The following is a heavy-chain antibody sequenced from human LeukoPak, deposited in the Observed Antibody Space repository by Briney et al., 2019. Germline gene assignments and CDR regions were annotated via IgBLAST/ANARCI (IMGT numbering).Heavy chain of an antibody. V-gene: IGHV4-59*01. D-gene: IGHD3-3*01. Sequence: SETLSLTCTVSGGSISSYYWSWIRQPPGKGLEWIGYIYYSGSTNYNPSLKSRVTISVDTSTNQFSLKLSSVTAADTAVYYCARAGLTIFGVVKNWFDPWGQGTLVTVSS. CDR2: IYYSGST. CDR1: GGSISSYY. CDR3: ARAGLTIFGVVKNWFDP. J-gene: IGHJ5*02.